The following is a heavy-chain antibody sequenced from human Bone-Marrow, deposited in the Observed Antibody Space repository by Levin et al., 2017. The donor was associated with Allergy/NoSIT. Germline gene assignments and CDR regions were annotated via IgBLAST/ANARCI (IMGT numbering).Heavy chain of an antibody. Sequence: PGESLKISCAASGFTFSDYWMTWVRQAPGKGLEWVANIKQDGSEINYVDSVEGRFTISRDNARNSLFLQMSSLRAEDTAVYYCTRDLGPSSPRSGHAHWGQGTLITVSS. CDR1: GFTFSDYW. J-gene: IGHJ4*02. CDR2: IKQDGSEI. CDR3: TRDLGPSSPRSGHAH. V-gene: IGHV3-7*04. D-gene: IGHD2-2*01.